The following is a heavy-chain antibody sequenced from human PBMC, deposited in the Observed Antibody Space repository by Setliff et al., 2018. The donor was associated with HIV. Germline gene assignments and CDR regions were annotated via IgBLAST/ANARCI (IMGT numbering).Heavy chain of an antibody. Sequence: SETLSLTCTVSGGSISSSSYYWGWIRQPPGKGLEWIGSIYYSGSTYYNPSLKSRVTISVDTSKRQFSLKLSSVTAADTAVYYCARGLDYYGSGSYLPLGYWGQGTLVTVSS. CDR3: ARGLDYYGSGSYLPLGY. V-gene: IGHV4-39*07. D-gene: IGHD3-10*01. CDR1: GGSISSSSYY. CDR2: IYYSGST. J-gene: IGHJ4*02.